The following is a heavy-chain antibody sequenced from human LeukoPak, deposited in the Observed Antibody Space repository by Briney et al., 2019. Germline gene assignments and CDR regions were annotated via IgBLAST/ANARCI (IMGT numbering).Heavy chain of an antibody. CDR3: ARRWLQFWRAFDI. V-gene: IGHV4-34*01. D-gene: IGHD5-24*01. Sequence: SETLSLTCAVYGGSFSGYHWSWIRQPPGKGLEWIGEINHSGSTNYNPSLKSRVTISVDTSKNQFSLKLCSVTAADTAVYYCARRWLQFWRAFDIWGQGTMVTVSS. CDR2: INHSGST. CDR1: GGSFSGYH. J-gene: IGHJ3*02.